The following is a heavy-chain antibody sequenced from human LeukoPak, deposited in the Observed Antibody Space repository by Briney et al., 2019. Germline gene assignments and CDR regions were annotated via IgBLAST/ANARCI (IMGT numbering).Heavy chain of an antibody. Sequence: ASVKVSCKASGYTFVSYFVHWVRQAPGQGPEWMGIFNPSSGDATYAQKFQGRVAMTRDSSTSTVYMELSSLRSEDTAVYYCARDAYGGNSGGTVYWGQGTLVTVSS. J-gene: IGHJ4*02. V-gene: IGHV1-46*01. D-gene: IGHD4-23*01. CDR3: ARDAYGGNSGGTVY. CDR2: FNPSSGDA. CDR1: GYTFVSYF.